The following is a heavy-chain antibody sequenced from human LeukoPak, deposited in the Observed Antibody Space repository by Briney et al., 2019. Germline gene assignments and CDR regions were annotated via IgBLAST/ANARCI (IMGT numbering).Heavy chain of an antibody. V-gene: IGHV3-15*01. D-gene: IGHD3-22*01. Sequence: GGSLRLSCAASGFTFSNAWMSWVRQAQGKGLEWVGRIKSKTDGGTTDYAAPVKGRFTISRDDSKNTLYLQMNSLKTEDTAVYYCTTDRLYDSSGYYPYYFDYWGQGTLVTVSS. CDR3: TTDRLYDSSGYYPYYFDY. J-gene: IGHJ4*02. CDR2: IKSKTDGGTT. CDR1: GFTFSNAW.